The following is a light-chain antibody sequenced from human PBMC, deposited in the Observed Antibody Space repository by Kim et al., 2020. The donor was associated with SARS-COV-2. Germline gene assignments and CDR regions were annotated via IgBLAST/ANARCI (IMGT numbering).Light chain of an antibody. CDR2: KAS. J-gene: IGKJ1*01. Sequence: DIQMTQSPSTLSASVGDRVTITCRSSQSISNSLAWYQQRPGKAPTLLISKASSLESGVPARFSGSGSGTEFTLTINSLQANDFATYYCQHFSAYPWTFGQGTKVDIK. V-gene: IGKV1-5*03. CDR1: QSISNS. CDR3: QHFSAYPWT.